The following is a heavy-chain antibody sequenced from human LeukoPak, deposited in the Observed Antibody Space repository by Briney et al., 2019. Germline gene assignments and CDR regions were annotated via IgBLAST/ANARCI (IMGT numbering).Heavy chain of an antibody. CDR3: AKQRGYDHGPLDY. CDR2: ISDSGGST. D-gene: IGHD5-12*01. Sequence: GGSLRLSCAASGFTFSSYGMGWVRQAPGKGLEWVSGISDSGGSTCYADSVKGRFTISRDNSKNTLYLQMHSLRAEDTAVYYCAKQRGYDHGPLDYWGQGTLVTVSS. J-gene: IGHJ4*02. CDR1: GFTFSSYG. V-gene: IGHV3-23*01.